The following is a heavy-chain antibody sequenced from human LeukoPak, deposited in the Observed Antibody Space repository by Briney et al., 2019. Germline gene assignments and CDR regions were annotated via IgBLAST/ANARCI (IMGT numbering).Heavy chain of an antibody. CDR3: ARSRHYYDSSGYVAGAFDI. CDR2: ISYDGSNK. D-gene: IGHD3-22*01. Sequence: GRSLRLSCAASGFTFSNYDMHWVRQAPGKGLEWVAVISYDGSNKYYADSVRGRFTISRDNAKDSLYLQMNSLRAEDTAVYYCARSRHYYDSSGYVAGAFDIWGQGTMVTVSS. J-gene: IGHJ3*02. CDR1: GFTFSNYD. V-gene: IGHV3-30-3*01.